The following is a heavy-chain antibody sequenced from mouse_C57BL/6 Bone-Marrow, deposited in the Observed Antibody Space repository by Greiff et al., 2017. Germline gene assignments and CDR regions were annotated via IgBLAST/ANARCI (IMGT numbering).Heavy chain of an antibody. J-gene: IGHJ2*01. CDR1: GYTFTSYG. CDR2: IYPRSGNT. Sequence: VKLHESGAELARPGASVKLSCKASGYTFTSYGISWVKQRTGQGLEWIGEIYPRSGNTYYNEKFKGKATLTADKSSSTAYMELRSLTSEDSAVYFCARGSYYSNYFDYWGQGTTLTVSS. V-gene: IGHV1-81*01. CDR3: ARGSYYSNYFDY. D-gene: IGHD2-5*01.